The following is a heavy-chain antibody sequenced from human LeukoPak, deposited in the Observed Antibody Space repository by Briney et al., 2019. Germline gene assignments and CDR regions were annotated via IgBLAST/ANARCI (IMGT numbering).Heavy chain of an antibody. CDR3: ARDYREVVVAAKPYNWFDP. CDR2: INAGNGNT. D-gene: IGHD2-15*01. V-gene: IGHV1-3*01. Sequence: ASVKVSCKASGYTFTSYAMHWVRQAPGQRLEWMGWINAGNGNTKYSQKFQGRVTITRDTSASTAYMELSSLRSEDTAVYYCARDYREVVVAAKPYNWFDPWGQGTLVTVSS. J-gene: IGHJ5*02. CDR1: GYTFTSYA.